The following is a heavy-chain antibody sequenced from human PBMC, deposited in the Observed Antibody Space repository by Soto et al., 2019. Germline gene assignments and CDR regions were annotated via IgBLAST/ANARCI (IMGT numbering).Heavy chain of an antibody. CDR1: GGSFSGYY. CDR3: ARENMVRGVMIDY. CDR2: INHSGST. D-gene: IGHD3-10*01. Sequence: QVQLQQWGAGLLKPSETLSLTCAVYGGSFSGYYWSWIRQPPGTGLEWIGEINHSGSTNYNPSLKSRVTISVDTSKNQFSLKLSSVTAADTAVYYCARENMVRGVMIDYWGQGTLVTVSS. V-gene: IGHV4-34*01. J-gene: IGHJ4*02.